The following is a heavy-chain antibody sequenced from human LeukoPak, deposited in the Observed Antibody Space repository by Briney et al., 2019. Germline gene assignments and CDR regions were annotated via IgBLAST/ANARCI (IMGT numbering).Heavy chain of an antibody. CDR1: GFTFSDYY. Sequence: GGSLRLSCAASGFTFSDYYMSWIRQAPGKGLEWVSYISSSGSTIYYADSVKGRFTISRDNAKNSLYLQMNSLRAEDTAVYYCARVAPFQVLGSGTHRGMDVWGQGTTVTVSS. D-gene: IGHD3-10*01. V-gene: IGHV3-11*04. CDR3: ARVAPFQVLGSGTHRGMDV. CDR2: ISSSGSTI. J-gene: IGHJ6*02.